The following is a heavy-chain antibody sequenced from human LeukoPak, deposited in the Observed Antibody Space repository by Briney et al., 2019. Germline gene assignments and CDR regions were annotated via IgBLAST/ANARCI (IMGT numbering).Heavy chain of an antibody. V-gene: IGHV4-34*01. CDR2: INHSGST. CDR3: ARGRFEEGDYFDY. D-gene: IGHD3-10*01. Sequence: SETLSLTCAVYGGSFSGYYWSWIRQPPGKGLEWIGEINHSGSTYYNPSLKSRVTISVDRSKNQFSLKLSSVTAADTAVYYCARGRFEEGDYFDYWGQGTLVTVSS. J-gene: IGHJ4*02. CDR1: GGSFSGYY.